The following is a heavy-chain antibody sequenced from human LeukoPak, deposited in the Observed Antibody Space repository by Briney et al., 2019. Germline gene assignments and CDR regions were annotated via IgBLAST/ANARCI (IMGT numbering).Heavy chain of an antibody. V-gene: IGHV1-2*02. CDR1: GYTFTGYY. CDR3: ARRRSSSASSCLAY. J-gene: IGHJ4*02. Sequence: GASVKVSCKASGYTFTGYYMHWVRQAPGQGLEWMGWINPNSGGTNYAQKFQGRVTMTRDTSISTAYMELSRLRSDDTAVYYCARRRSSSASSCLAYWGQGTLVTVSS. D-gene: IGHD6-19*01. CDR2: INPNSGGT.